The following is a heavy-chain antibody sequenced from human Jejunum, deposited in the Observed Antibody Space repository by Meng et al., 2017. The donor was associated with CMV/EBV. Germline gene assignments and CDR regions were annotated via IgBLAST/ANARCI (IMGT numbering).Heavy chain of an antibody. D-gene: IGHD3-22*01. Sequence: EVQLGESGVGLIKPGVYLRLFCVVSGFTVSSNCMNWVRQAPGKGLEWVSVIYSGGSTYYADSVKGRFTISRDNAKNTLYLQMNSLRAEDTAIYYCAGNYYDALWGQGTLVTVSS. J-gene: IGHJ4*02. CDR3: AGNYYDAL. V-gene: IGHV3-53*01. CDR2: IYSGGST. CDR1: GFTVSSNC.